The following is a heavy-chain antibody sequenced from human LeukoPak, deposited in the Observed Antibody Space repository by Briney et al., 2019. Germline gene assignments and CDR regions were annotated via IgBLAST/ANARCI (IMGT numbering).Heavy chain of an antibody. CDR3: ARDYMEQQLAPDAFDI. CDR2: ESYDGSST. V-gene: IGHV3-30*03. J-gene: IGHJ3*02. CDR1: GFTFSTYG. D-gene: IGHD6-13*01. Sequence: PGGSLRLSCAASGFTFSTYGMHWVRQAPGKGLEWVAVESYDGSSTYYADSVKGRFTISRDNAKNTLYLQMNSLRSDDTAVYYCARDYMEQQLAPDAFDIWGQGTMVTVSS.